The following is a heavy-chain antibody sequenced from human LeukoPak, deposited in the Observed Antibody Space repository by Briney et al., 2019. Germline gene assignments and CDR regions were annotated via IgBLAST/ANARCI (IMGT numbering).Heavy chain of an antibody. V-gene: IGHV3-21*01. Sequence: GGSLRLSCAASGFTFSSYSMNWVRRAPGKGLEWVSSISSSSSYIYYADSVKGRFTISRDNAKNSLYLQMNSLRAEDTAVYYCARDLDRSYPNWFDPWGQGTLVTVSS. CDR3: ARDLDRSYPNWFDP. J-gene: IGHJ5*02. CDR1: GFTFSSYS. D-gene: IGHD1-1*01. CDR2: ISSSSSYI.